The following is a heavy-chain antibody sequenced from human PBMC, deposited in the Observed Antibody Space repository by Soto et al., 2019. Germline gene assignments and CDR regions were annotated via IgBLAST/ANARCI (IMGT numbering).Heavy chain of an antibody. CDR3: AREGYNFGPFDY. CDR1: NAYINSGGFY. CDR2: ISYSGTT. V-gene: IGHV4-61*08. Sequence: PSETLSLTCNVSNAYINSGGFYWSWIRRPPGMGLEWIASISYSGTTNYNSSLKSRVTISIDTSKNQFSLKLNSVTAADTAVYYCAREGYNFGPFDYWGQGAQVTVSS. J-gene: IGHJ4*02. D-gene: IGHD5-18*01.